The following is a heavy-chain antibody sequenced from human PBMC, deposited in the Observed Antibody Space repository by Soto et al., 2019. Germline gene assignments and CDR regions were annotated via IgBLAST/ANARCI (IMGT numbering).Heavy chain of an antibody. D-gene: IGHD3-10*01. CDR1: GYTFTSYG. CDR2: ISAYNGNT. CDR3: ARDLGTYYYGSGSYSWGGY. J-gene: IGHJ4*02. Sequence: GASVKVSCKASGYTFTSYGISWVRQAPGQGLEWMGWISAYNGNTNYAQKLQGRVTMTTDTSTSTAYMELRSLRSDDTAVYYCARDLGTYYYGSGSYSWGGYWGQGTLVTV. V-gene: IGHV1-18*04.